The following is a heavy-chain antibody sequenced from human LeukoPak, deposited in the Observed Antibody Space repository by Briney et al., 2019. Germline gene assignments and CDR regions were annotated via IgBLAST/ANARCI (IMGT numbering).Heavy chain of an antibody. D-gene: IGHD3-10*01. V-gene: IGHV4-34*01. J-gene: IGHJ6*02. Sequence: PSETLSLTCAVYGGSFSGYCWSWIRQPPGKGLEWIGEINHSGSTNYNPSLKSRVTISVDTSKNQFSLKLSSVTAADTAVYYCARGLRGRLYYGSGSYYKTPSYGMDVWGQGTTVTVSS. CDR2: INHSGST. CDR1: GGSFSGYC. CDR3: ARGLRGRLYYGSGSYYKTPSYGMDV.